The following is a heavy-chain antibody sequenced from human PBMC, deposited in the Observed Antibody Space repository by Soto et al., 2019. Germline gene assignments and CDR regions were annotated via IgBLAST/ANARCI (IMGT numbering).Heavy chain of an antibody. J-gene: IGHJ4*02. CDR1: GGTFSTYG. Sequence: SVKVSCKASGGTFSTYGIGWVRQAPGQGLEWMGGIIPMFGSTKYAQKFQDRVTITADESTNTLYMELSSLRSEDTAVYYCARGTFYYDSSGYRHFDYWGQGTLVTVSS. CDR3: ARGTFYYDSSGYRHFDY. D-gene: IGHD3-22*01. CDR2: IIPMFGST. V-gene: IGHV1-69*13.